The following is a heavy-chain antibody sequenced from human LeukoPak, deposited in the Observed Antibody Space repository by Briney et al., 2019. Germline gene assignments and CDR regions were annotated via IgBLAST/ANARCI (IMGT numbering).Heavy chain of an antibody. Sequence: SVKVSCKASGGTFSSYAISWVRQAPGQGLEWMGGIIPIFGTANYAQKFQGRVTITADESTSTAYMELNSLRAEDTAVYFCASPFAIAAAGTDWYFDLWGRGTLVTVSS. CDR2: IIPIFGTA. D-gene: IGHD6-13*01. J-gene: IGHJ2*01. V-gene: IGHV1-69*01. CDR1: GGTFSSYA. CDR3: ASPFAIAAAGTDWYFDL.